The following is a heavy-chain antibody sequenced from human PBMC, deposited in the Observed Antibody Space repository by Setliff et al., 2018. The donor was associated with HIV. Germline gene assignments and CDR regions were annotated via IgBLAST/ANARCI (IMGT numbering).Heavy chain of an antibody. CDR2: IYYTGST. J-gene: IGHJ4*02. D-gene: IGHD6-19*01. CDR1: GGSISSGGYY. Sequence: SETLSLTCTVSGGSISSGGYYWSWIRQLPGKGLEWIGYIYYTGSTYYNPSLKSRVTISVDTSKNQFSLKLSSVTAADTAVYYCARRGSGSPYFDYWGQGTLVTVSS. V-gene: IGHV4-31*03. CDR3: ARRGSGSPYFDY.